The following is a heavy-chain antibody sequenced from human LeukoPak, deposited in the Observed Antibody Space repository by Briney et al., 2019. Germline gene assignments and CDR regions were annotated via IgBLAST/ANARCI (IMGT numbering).Heavy chain of an antibody. CDR3: AAGRGYDYGDY. V-gene: IGHV4-59*01. J-gene: IGHJ4*02. Sequence: SETLSLTCTVSGGSISSYYWSWIRQPPGKGLEWIGYIYYSGSTNYNPSLKSRVTISVDMSKNQFSLKLSSVTAADTAVYYCAAGRGYDYGDYWGQGTLVTVSS. CDR1: GGSISSYY. CDR2: IYYSGST. D-gene: IGHD3-3*01.